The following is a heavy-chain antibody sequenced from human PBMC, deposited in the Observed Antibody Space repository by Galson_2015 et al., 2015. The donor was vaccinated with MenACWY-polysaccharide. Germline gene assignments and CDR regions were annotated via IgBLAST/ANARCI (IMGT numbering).Heavy chain of an antibody. V-gene: IGHV3-74*01. CDR3: VGPLGRGGTGAYGMDA. D-gene: IGHD3-10*01. CDR2: INSDASST. CDR1: GLTFSNNW. Sequence: SLRLSCAASGLTFSNNWIHWVRQAPGKGLVWVSRINSDASSTAYADSVKGRFTISRDNAKNTLYLQMNSLRVGDTAVYYCVGPLGRGGTGAYGMDAWGQGTPVTVSS. J-gene: IGHJ6*02.